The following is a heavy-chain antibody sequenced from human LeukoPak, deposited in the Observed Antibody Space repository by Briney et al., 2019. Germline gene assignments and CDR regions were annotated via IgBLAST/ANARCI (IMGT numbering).Heavy chain of an antibody. D-gene: IGHD1-26*01. CDR1: GYTLTRYT. Sequence: ASVKVSCKASGYTLTRYTMNWVRQAPGQGLEWMGWINTNTGNPTYAQGFTGRFVFSLDTSVSTAYLQISSLKAEDTAVYYCARKLGEVGATNNYFDYWGQGTLVTVSS. V-gene: IGHV7-4-1*02. CDR2: INTNTGNP. J-gene: IGHJ4*02. CDR3: ARKLGEVGATNNYFDY.